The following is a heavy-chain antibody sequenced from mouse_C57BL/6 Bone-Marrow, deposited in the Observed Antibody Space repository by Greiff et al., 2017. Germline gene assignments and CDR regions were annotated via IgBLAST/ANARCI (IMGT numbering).Heavy chain of an antibody. CDR3: ARSALIYDGHFDY. CDR2: INPSNGGT. D-gene: IGHD2-3*01. V-gene: IGHV1-53*01. Sequence: QVQLQQPGTELVKPGASVKLSCKASGYTFTSYWMHWVKQRPGQGLEWIGNINPSNGGTNYNAQFKSKATLTVDKSSSTAYMQLSSLTSEDSAVYYCARSALIYDGHFDYWGQGTTLTVSA. J-gene: IGHJ2*01. CDR1: GYTFTSYW.